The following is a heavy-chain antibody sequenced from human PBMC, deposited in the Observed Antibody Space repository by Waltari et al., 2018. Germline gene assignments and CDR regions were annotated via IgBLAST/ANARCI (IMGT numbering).Heavy chain of an antibody. CDR2: ISYDGSNK. V-gene: IGHV3-30*04. CDR1: GFTFRSYA. J-gene: IGHJ4*02. CDR3: ARDQTWIQLWLPSY. Sequence: QVQLVESGGGLVQPGRALRLPLAASGFTFRSYATHWVRTAPGKGLEWVAVISYDGSNKYYADSVKGRFTISRDNSKNTLYLQMNSLRAEDTAVYYCARDQTWIQLWLPSYWGQGTLVTVSS. D-gene: IGHD5-18*01.